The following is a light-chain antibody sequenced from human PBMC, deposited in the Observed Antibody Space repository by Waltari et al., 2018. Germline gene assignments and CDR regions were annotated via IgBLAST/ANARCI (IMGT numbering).Light chain of an antibody. CDR1: QSVSRT. Sequence: EIVLTQSQGALFLSPGDRATLSCRASQSVSRTLAWYQQKAGQAPRLLIYDASSRATDIPDRFSGSGSGTDFSLTISRLEPEDFAVYYCQKYGTHPATFGQGTRVEIK. J-gene: IGKJ1*01. CDR3: QKYGTHPAT. CDR2: DAS. V-gene: IGKV3-20*01.